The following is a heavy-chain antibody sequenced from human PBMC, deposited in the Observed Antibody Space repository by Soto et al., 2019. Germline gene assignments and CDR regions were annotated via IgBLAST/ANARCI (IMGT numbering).Heavy chain of an antibody. Sequence: QEHLVQSGAEVKKPGSSVKLSCRASGGIGSNYAISWVRQAPGQGLEWMGGILPKFGTSNYAQRFKGRVTISVDKSTTSVYMELSSLRSQDTSIYYCAREMASCYSLTWFDP. J-gene: IGHJ5*02. D-gene: IGHD2-15*01. CDR3: AREMASCYSLTWFDP. CDR2: ILPKFGTS. CDR1: GGIGSNYA. V-gene: IGHV1-69*06.